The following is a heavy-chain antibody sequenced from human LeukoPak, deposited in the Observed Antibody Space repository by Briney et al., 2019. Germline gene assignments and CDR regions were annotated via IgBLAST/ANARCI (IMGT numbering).Heavy chain of an antibody. Sequence: SETLSLTCTVSGGSISSSSYYWSWIRQPPGKGLEWIGYIYYSGSTNYNPSLKSRVTISVDTSKNQFSLKLSSVTAADTAVYYCARLEPVAGTCDWFDPWGQGTLVTVSS. CDR3: ARLEPVAGTCDWFDP. D-gene: IGHD6-19*01. CDR1: GGSISSSSYY. J-gene: IGHJ5*02. CDR2: IYYSGST. V-gene: IGHV4-61*01.